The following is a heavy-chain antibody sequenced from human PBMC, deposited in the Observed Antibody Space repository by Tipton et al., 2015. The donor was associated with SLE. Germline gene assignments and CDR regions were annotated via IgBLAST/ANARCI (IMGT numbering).Heavy chain of an antibody. CDR2: IWFDGSNK. CDR3: AKSLYGSGSHYDY. V-gene: IGHV3-33*08. J-gene: IGHJ4*02. Sequence: SLRLSCAASGFIFSSYGIHWVRQAPGKGLEWVALIWFDGSNKYYGDAVQGRFTISRDNSKNTVFLQMNNLRAEDTAVYFCAKSLYGSGSHYDYWGQGTLVTVSS. CDR1: GFIFSSYG. D-gene: IGHD3-10*01.